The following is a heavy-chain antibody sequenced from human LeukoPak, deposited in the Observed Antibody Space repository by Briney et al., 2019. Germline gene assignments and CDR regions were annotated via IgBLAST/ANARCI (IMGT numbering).Heavy chain of an antibody. V-gene: IGHV1-2*02. D-gene: IGHD2-2*02. CDR2: INPSGGST. Sequence: GASVKVSCKASGYTLSNYDINWVRQAPGQGLEWMGIINPSGGSTNYAQKFQGRVTMTRDTSISTAYMELSRLRSDDTAVYYCARDAQAPGYCSSTSCYNQGNWFDPWGQGTLVTVSS. J-gene: IGHJ5*02. CDR3: ARDAQAPGYCSSTSCYNQGNWFDP. CDR1: GYTLSNYD.